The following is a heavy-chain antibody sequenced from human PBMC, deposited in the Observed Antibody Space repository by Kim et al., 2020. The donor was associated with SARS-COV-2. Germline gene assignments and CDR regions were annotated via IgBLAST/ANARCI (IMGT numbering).Heavy chain of an antibody. J-gene: IGHJ5*02. Sequence: GGSLRLSCAASGFTFSSYSMNWVRQAPGKGLEWVSSISSSSSYIYYADSVKGRFTISRDNAKNSLYLQMNSLRAEDTAVYYCARLEYSSSYWFDPWGQGTLVTVSS. D-gene: IGHD6-6*01. V-gene: IGHV3-21*01. CDR2: ISSSSSYI. CDR3: ARLEYSSSYWFDP. CDR1: GFTFSSYS.